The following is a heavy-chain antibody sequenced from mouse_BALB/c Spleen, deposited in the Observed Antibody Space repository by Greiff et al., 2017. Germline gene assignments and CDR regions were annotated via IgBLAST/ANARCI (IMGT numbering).Heavy chain of an antibody. Sequence: SGPELVKPGASVKMSCKASGYTFTSYVMHWVKQKPGQGLEWIGYINPYNDGTKYNEKFKGKATLTSDKSSSTAYMELSSLTSEDSAVYYCARPSLSTMISSFAYWGQGTLVTVSA. V-gene: IGHV1-14*01. CDR3: ARPSLSTMISSFAY. J-gene: IGHJ3*01. CDR1: GYTFTSYV. D-gene: IGHD2-4*01. CDR2: INPYNDGT.